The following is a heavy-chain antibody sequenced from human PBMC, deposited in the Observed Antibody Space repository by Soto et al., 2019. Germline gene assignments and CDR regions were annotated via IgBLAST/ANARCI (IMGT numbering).Heavy chain of an antibody. V-gene: IGHV1-69*02. CDR1: GGTFSSYT. CDR3: ARSGLFGEENGMDV. D-gene: IGHD3-10*02. J-gene: IGHJ6*02. Sequence: QVQLVQSGAEVKKPGSSVKVSCKASGGTFSSYTINWVRQAPGQGLEWMGRIIPILDIAKYSQKFQGRVTITADKSASTGYMEVSSLRSEDTGVYYCARSGLFGEENGMDVWGQGTTVTVSS. CDR2: IIPILDIA.